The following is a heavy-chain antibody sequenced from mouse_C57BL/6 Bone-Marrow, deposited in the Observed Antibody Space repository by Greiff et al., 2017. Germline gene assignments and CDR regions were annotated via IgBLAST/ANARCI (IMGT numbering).Heavy chain of an antibody. J-gene: IGHJ4*01. V-gene: IGHV1-81*01. CDR3: AGGLYGYDYYAMDY. D-gene: IGHD2-2*01. CDR1: GYTFTSYW. Sequence: QVQLKESGAELARPGASVKLSCKASGYTFTSYWISWVKQRTGQGLEWIGEIYPRSGNTYYNEKFKGKATLTADKSSSTAYMELRSLTTEESAVYFGAGGLYGYDYYAMDYWGQGTSVTVAS. CDR2: IYPRSGNT.